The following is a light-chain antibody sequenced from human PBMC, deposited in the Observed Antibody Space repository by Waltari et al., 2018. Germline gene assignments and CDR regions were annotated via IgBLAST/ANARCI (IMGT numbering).Light chain of an antibody. J-gene: IGLJ2*01. Sequence: QSVLTQPPSVSGATGQRVTISCTGGGSNIGAGYDVPWYRQLPGKAPELLIYGVNNRPSGVPDRFFGSLSGTSASLAITGLQAEDEADYYCQSYDTSLSVVFGGGTKLTV. CDR1: GSNIGAGYD. CDR3: QSYDTSLSVV. CDR2: GVN. V-gene: IGLV1-40*01.